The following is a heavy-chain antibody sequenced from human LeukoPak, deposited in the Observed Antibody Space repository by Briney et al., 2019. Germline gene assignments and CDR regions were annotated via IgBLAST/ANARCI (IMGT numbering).Heavy chain of an antibody. CDR1: GYTFTSYG. Sequence: ASVKVSCKASGYTFTSYGISWVRQAPGQGLEWMGWISAYNGNTNYAQKLQGRVTMTTGTSTSTAYMELRSLRSDDTAVYYCARDFGYSSGWYNGFDIWGQGTMVTVSS. CDR2: ISAYNGNT. V-gene: IGHV1-18*01. J-gene: IGHJ3*02. D-gene: IGHD6-19*01. CDR3: ARDFGYSSGWYNGFDI.